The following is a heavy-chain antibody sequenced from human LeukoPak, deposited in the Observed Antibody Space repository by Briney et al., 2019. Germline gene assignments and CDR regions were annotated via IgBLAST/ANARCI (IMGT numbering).Heavy chain of an antibody. CDR2: ISYDGSNK. CDR1: GFTFSSYA. V-gene: IGHV3-30-3*01. D-gene: IGHD3-16*01. J-gene: IGHJ4*02. Sequence: GGSLRLSCAASGFTFSSYAMHWVRQAPGKGLEWVAVISYDGSNKYYADSVKGRFTISRDNSKNTLYLQMNSLRAEDTAVYYCARGGGYYFDYWGQGTLVTVSS. CDR3: ARGGGYYFDY.